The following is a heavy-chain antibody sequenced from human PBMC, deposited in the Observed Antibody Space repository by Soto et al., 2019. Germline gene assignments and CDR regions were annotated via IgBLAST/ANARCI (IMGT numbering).Heavy chain of an antibody. V-gene: IGHV4-38-2*02. CDR1: GYSIGSGYY. CDR2: IYHGGTT. D-gene: IGHD6-19*01. CDR3: AREGTTRAVTATEFHD. J-gene: IGHJ4*02. Sequence: PSETLSLTCAVSGYSIGSGYYWGWIRQPPGNGLEWIGSIYHGGTTYYNPSLKSRVAISIDTSKNQFSLKLTSVTAADTAVYYCAREGTTRAVTATEFHDWGQGTRVTVSS.